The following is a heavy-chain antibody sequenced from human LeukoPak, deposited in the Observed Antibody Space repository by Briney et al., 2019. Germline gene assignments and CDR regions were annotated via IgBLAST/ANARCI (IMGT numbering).Heavy chain of an antibody. V-gene: IGHV4-34*09. CDR1: GGSFSGYY. CDR2: INHSGST. J-gene: IGHJ4*02. D-gene: IGHD1-26*01. CDR3: ARVLSGSYLYYFDY. Sequence: PSETLSLTCAVYGGSFSGYYWSWIRQPPGKGLEWIGEINHSGSTNYNPSLKSRVTISVDTSKNQFSLKLSSVTAADTAVYYCARVLSGSYLYYFDYWGQGTLVTVSS.